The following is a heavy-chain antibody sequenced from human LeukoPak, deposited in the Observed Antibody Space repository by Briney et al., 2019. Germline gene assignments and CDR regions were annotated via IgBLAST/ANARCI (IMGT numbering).Heavy chain of an antibody. CDR1: GGSISSSSYY. CDR2: IYYSGST. V-gene: IGHV4-39*01. Sequence: SETLSLTCTVSGGSISSSSYYWGWIRQPPGKGLEWIGIIYYSGSTYYNPSLKSRVTISVGSSKNQFSLRLSSVTAADTAVYYCARQTWIQLWHGYYFDYWGQGTLVTVSS. J-gene: IGHJ4*02. D-gene: IGHD5-18*01. CDR3: ARQTWIQLWHGYYFDY.